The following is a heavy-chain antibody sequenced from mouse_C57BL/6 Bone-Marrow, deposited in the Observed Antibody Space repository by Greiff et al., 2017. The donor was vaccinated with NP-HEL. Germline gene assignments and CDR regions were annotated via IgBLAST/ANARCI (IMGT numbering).Heavy chain of an antibody. CDR2: IYPRDGST. J-gene: IGHJ3*01. CDR1: GYTFTSYD. CDR3: ARRHYGSSYGFAY. V-gene: IGHV1-85*01. D-gene: IGHD1-1*01. Sequence: QVQLQQSGPELVKPGASVKLSCKASGYTFTSYDINWVKQRPGPGLGWIGWIYPRDGSTKYNEKFKGKATLTVDTSSRTAYMEIHSLTSEDSAVYFCARRHYGSSYGFAYWGQGTLVTVSA.